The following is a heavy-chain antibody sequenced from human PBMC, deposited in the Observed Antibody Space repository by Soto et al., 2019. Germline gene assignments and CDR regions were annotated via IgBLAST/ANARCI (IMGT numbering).Heavy chain of an antibody. CDR3: ARPYYDILTGYQNWFDP. J-gene: IGHJ5*02. D-gene: IGHD3-9*01. V-gene: IGHV5-10-1*01. CDR2: IDPSDSYT. CDR1: GYSFTSYW. Sequence: PGESLKISCKGSGYSFTSYWISWVRQMPGKGLEWMGGIDPSDSYTNYSPSFQGHVTISADKSISTAYLQWSSLKASDTAMYYCARPYYDILTGYQNWFDPWGQGTLVTVSS.